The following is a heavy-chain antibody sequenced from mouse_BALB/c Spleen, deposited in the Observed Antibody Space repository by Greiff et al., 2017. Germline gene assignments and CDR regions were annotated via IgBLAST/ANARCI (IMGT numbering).Heavy chain of an antibody. D-gene: IGHD2-1*01. CDR2: IYWDDDK. V-gene: IGHV8-12*01. J-gene: IGHJ4*01. Sequence: QVTLKECGPGILQPSQTLSLTCSFSGFSLSTSGMGVSWIRQPSGKGLEWLAHIYWDDDKRYNPSLKSRLTISKDTSRNQVFLKITSVDTADTATYYCARKFYRWGAMDYWGQGTSVTVSS. CDR3: ARKFYRWGAMDY. CDR1: GFSLSTSGMG.